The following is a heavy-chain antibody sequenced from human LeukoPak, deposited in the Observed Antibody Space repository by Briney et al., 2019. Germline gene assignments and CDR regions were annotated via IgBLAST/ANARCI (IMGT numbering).Heavy chain of an antibody. D-gene: IGHD6-13*01. J-gene: IGHJ1*01. CDR3: AKVRKPSIAAAGTKDFQH. V-gene: IGHV3-30-3*01. CDR2: ISYDGSNK. CDR1: GFTFSSYA. Sequence: GGSLRLSCAASGFTFSSYAMHWVRQAPGKGLEWVAVISYDGSNKYYADSVKGRFTISRDNSKNTLYLQMNSLRAEDTAVYYCAKVRKPSIAAAGTKDFQHWGQGTLVTVSS.